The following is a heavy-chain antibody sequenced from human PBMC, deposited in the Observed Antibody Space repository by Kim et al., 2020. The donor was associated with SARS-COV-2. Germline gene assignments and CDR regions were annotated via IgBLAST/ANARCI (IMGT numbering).Heavy chain of an antibody. D-gene: IGHD3-16*01. J-gene: IGHJ6*03. V-gene: IGHV3-30*01. CDR3: ARGGGPLYYYYMDV. Sequence: ADSVKGLFTISRDNSKNTLYLQMNSRRAEDTAVYYCARGGGPLYYYYMDVWGKGTTVTVSS.